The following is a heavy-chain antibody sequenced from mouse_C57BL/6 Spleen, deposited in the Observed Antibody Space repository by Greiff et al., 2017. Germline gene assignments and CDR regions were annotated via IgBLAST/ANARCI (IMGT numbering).Heavy chain of an antibody. CDR2: ISNGGGST. Sequence: EVNVVESGGGLVQPGGSLKLSCAASGFTFSDYYMYWVRQTPEKRLEWVAYISNGGGSTYYPDTVKGRFTISRDNAKNTLYLQMSRLKSEDTAMYYCAREGYLPFAYWGQGTLVTVSA. V-gene: IGHV5-12*01. CDR3: AREGYLPFAY. J-gene: IGHJ3*01. CDR1: GFTFSDYY.